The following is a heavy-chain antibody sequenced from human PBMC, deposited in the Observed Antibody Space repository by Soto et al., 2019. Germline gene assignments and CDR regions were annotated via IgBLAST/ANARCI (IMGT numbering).Heavy chain of an antibody. D-gene: IGHD2-15*01. J-gene: IGHJ6*02. CDR3: PRVGLSNRWTEALDV. V-gene: IGHV3-30-3*01. CDR2: ISHDESNR. Sequence: QVQLVESGGGVVQPGRSLRLSCAASGFTFSGYAMHWVRQARGKGLEWVAFISHDESNRLYADSVKGRFSISRDHSKNMLYLQMNSLRPEETAVYYCPRVGLSNRWTEALDVWGHGTTVTVSS. CDR1: GFTFSGYA.